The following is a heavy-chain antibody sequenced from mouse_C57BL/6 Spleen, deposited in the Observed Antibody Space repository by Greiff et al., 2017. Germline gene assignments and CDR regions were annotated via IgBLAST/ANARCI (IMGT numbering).Heavy chain of an antibody. Sequence: VQLQQPGAELVMPGASVKLSCKASGYTFTSYWMHWVKQRPGLGLEWIGEIDPSDSYTNYNQKFKGKSTLTVDKSSSTAYMQLSSLTSEDSAVYYCASYDGYLRDYWGQGTSVTVSA. V-gene: IGHV1-69*01. D-gene: IGHD2-3*01. J-gene: IGHJ4*01. CDR1: GYTFTSYW. CDR3: ASYDGYLRDY. CDR2: IDPSDSYT.